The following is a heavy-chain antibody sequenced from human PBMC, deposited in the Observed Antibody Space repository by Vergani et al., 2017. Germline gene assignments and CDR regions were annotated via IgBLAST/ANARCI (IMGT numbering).Heavy chain of an antibody. D-gene: IGHD4-17*01. CDR2: IRFDGSNK. CDR3: AKNPYGDYPYY. Sequence: QVQLVESGGGVVQPGGSLRLSCAASGFTFSSYGMHWVRQAPGKGLEWVAFIRFDGSNKNYADSVKGRFTISRDNSKNTLYLQMNSLRAEDTAVYYCAKNPYGDYPYYWGQGTLVTVSS. CDR1: GFTFSSYG. J-gene: IGHJ4*02. V-gene: IGHV3-30*02.